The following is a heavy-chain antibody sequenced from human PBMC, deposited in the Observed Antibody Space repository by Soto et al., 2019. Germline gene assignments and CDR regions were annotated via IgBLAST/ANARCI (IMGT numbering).Heavy chain of an antibody. V-gene: IGHV1-69*02. Sequence: QVQLVQSGAEVKKPGSSVKVSCKASGGTFSSYTISWVRQAPGQGLEWMGRIIPILGIANYAQKFQGRFTITADKSTSTAYMELSSLRSEDTAVYYCARSHDSSGTAVVYWGQGTLVTVSS. D-gene: IGHD3-22*01. CDR3: ARSHDSSGTAVVY. J-gene: IGHJ4*02. CDR1: GGTFSSYT. CDR2: IIPILGIA.